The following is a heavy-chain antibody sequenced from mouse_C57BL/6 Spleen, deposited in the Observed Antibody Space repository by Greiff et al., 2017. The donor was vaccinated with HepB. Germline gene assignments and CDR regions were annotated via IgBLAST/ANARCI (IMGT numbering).Heavy chain of an antibody. D-gene: IGHD1-1*01. CDR3: AREILRFYAMDY. Sequence: VQLQQPGAELVKPGASVKLSCKASGYTFTSYWMQWVKQRPGQGLEWIGEIDPSDSYTNYNQKFKGKATLTVDTSSSTAYMQLSSLTSEDSAVYYCAREILRFYAMDYWGQGTSVTVSS. V-gene: IGHV1-50*01. CDR2: IDPSDSYT. J-gene: IGHJ4*01. CDR1: GYTFTSYW.